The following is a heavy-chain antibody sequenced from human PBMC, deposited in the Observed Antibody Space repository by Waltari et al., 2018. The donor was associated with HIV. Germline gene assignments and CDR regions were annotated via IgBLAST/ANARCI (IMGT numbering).Heavy chain of an antibody. D-gene: IGHD3-3*01. V-gene: IGHV4-61*02. CDR1: GGSISSGSSY. J-gene: IGHJ4*02. CDR2: IYTSGST. Sequence: QVQLQESGPGLVKPSQTLSLTCTVSGGSISSGSSYGSWIRQPAGKGLEWIGRIYTSGSTNYNPSLKSRVTISVDTSKNQFSLKLSSVTAADTAVYYCAGQYYDFWSAPEDYWGQGTLVTVSS. CDR3: AGQYYDFWSAPEDY.